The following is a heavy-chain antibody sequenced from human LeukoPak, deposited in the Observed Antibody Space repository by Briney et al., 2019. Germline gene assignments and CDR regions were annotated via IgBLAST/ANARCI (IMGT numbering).Heavy chain of an antibody. Sequence: GGSLRLSCAASEXTFSNYELNWVRQAPGKGLEWVSYISSSGSTIFYADSVKGRLTISRDNAKNSLYLQINSLRAEDTAVYYCARALGRGYNWFDPWGQGTLVTVSS. CDR2: ISSSGSTI. CDR1: EXTFSNYE. V-gene: IGHV3-48*03. J-gene: IGHJ5*02. CDR3: ARALGRGYNWFDP. D-gene: IGHD3-16*01.